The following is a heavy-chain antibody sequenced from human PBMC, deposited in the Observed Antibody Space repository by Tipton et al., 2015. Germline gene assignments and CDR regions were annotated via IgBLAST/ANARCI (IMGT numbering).Heavy chain of an antibody. CDR2: INWNGEST. Sequence: SLRLSCASSGFRFDDYGMNWVRQAPGKGLEWVADINWNGESTSYADSVKGRFTISRDNAKNSLYLQMNSLRVEDTALYYCGKGGTAMVTWVDNWGLGTLVTVSS. D-gene: IGHD5-18*01. CDR1: GFRFDDYG. V-gene: IGHV3-20*04. J-gene: IGHJ4*02. CDR3: GKGGTAMVTWVDN.